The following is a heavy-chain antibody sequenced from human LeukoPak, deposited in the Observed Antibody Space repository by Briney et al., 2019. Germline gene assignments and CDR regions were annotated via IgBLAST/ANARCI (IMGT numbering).Heavy chain of an antibody. J-gene: IGHJ4*02. D-gene: IGHD6-13*01. CDR2: IYYSGST. Sequence: SETLSLTCTVSGGSISSYYWSWIRQPPGKGLEWIGYIYYSGSTNYNPSLKSRVTISVDTSKNQFSLKLSSVTAADTAIYYCAREIPGAGHFDYWGQGALVTVSS. CDR3: AREIPGAGHFDY. V-gene: IGHV4-59*01. CDR1: GGSISSYY.